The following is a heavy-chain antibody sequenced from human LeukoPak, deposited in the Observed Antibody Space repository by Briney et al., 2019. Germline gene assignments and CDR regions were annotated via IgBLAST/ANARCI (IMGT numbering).Heavy chain of an antibody. CDR2: ISAYNGNT. D-gene: IGHD3-22*01. J-gene: IGHJ6*02. CDR3: ARDNRVKVVVTSYGMDV. CDR1: GYTFTSYG. V-gene: IGHV1-18*01. Sequence: GAPVKLSCKASGYTFTSYGISWVRQAPGQRLEWRGWISAYNGNTNYAQKLQGRVTMTTDTSTSTAYMELRSLRSDDTAVYYCARDNRVKVVVTSYGMDVWGQGTTVTVSS.